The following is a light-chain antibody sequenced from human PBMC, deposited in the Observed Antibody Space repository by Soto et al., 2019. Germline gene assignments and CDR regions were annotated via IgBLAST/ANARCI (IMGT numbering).Light chain of an antibody. J-gene: IGLJ1*01. Sequence: QSALTQPRSVSGSPGQSVTISCTGTSSDVGGYNYVSWYQQHPGKAPKLMIYDVSKRPAGGPDRFSGSKSGNTASLAISGLQAEDEAEYYCCSYAGSYTFVFGSGTKETVL. CDR2: DVS. V-gene: IGLV2-11*01. CDR1: SSDVGGYNY. CDR3: CSYAGSYTFV.